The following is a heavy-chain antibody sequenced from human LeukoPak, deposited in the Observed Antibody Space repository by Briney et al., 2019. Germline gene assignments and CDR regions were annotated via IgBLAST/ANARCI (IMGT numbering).Heavy chain of an antibody. J-gene: IGHJ4*02. Sequence: PGGSLRLSCAASGFSLSRYDMHWVRQAPGKGLEWVAFIQNDGHDYYYADSVKGRFTISRDNSKNTLYLQMNNLRTEDAGLYYCTKEGPTLYYFDYWGQGALVTVSS. CDR1: GFSLSRYD. CDR3: TKEGPTLYYFDY. V-gene: IGHV3-30*02. CDR2: IQNDGHDY.